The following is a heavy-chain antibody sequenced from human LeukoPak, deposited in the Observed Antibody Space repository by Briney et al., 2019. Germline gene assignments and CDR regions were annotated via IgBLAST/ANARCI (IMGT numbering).Heavy chain of an antibody. CDR2: IYSSGST. CDR1: GFTVSNNY. J-gene: IGHJ4*02. CDR3: VYVDTVMATGDY. D-gene: IGHD5-18*01. Sequence: PGGSLRLSCAASGFTVSNNYMNWVRQAPGKGLGWVSVIYSSGSTYYADSVKGRFTISRHNSKNTLYLQMNSPRPEDTAVYYCVYVDTVMATGDYWGQGTLVTVSS. V-gene: IGHV3-53*04.